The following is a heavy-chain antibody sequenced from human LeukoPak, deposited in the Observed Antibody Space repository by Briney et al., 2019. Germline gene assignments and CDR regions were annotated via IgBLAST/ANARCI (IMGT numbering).Heavy chain of an antibody. CDR2: INPYSGGT. CDR3: SRRHYYTRGLPLEAFDF. Sequence: ASVKVSCKASGYMFTGYYLHWVRQAPGQGLEWVGRINPYSGGTDYAQKYQGRVTMTRDTPTSTAYMELSSLRSDDTAVYHCSRRHYYTRGLPLEAFDFWGPGTIVTVFS. V-gene: IGHV1-2*06. J-gene: IGHJ3*01. D-gene: IGHD3-22*01. CDR1: GYMFTGYY.